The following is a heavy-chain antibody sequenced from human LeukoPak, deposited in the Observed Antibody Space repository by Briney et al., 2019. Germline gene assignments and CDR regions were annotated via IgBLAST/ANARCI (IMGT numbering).Heavy chain of an antibody. CDR3: ARAVAGSPYYYYYMDV. CDR1: GGSISSYY. D-gene: IGHD6-19*01. J-gene: IGHJ6*03. Sequence: PSETLSLTCTVSGGSISSYYWSWIRQPPGKGLECIGYIYYSGSTNYNPSLKSRVTISVDTSKNQFSLKLSSVTAADTAVYYCARAVAGSPYYYYYMDVRGKGTTVTVSS. V-gene: IGHV4-59*01. CDR2: IYYSGST.